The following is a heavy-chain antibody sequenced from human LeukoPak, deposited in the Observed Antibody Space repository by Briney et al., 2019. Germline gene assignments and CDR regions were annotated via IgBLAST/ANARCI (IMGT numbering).Heavy chain of an antibody. CDR1: GGSISSSSYY. CDR3: ARLYCSGGSCYPKTKYYFDY. J-gene: IGHJ4*02. Sequence: SETLSLTCTVSGGSISSSSYYWGWIRQPPGTGLEWIGSIYYSGSIYYNPSLKSRVTISVDTSKNQFSLKLSSVTAADTAVYYCARLYCSGGSCYPKTKYYFDYWGQGTLVTVSS. CDR2: IYYSGSI. D-gene: IGHD2-15*01. V-gene: IGHV4-39*01.